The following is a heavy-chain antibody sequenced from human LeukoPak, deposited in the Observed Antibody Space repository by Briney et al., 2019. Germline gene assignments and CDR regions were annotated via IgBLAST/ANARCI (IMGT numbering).Heavy chain of an antibody. D-gene: IGHD3-16*01. Sequence: GGSLRLSCAASGFTLSSYSMNWVRQAPGKGLEWVSSISSSSSYRYYADSVKGRFTISRDNSKNTLYLQMNSLTAEDAAVYYCARDRGSINYYQRTFDYWGQGTLVTVSS. V-gene: IGHV3-21*01. CDR2: ISSSSSYR. CDR3: ARDRGSINYYQRTFDY. CDR1: GFTLSSYS. J-gene: IGHJ4*02.